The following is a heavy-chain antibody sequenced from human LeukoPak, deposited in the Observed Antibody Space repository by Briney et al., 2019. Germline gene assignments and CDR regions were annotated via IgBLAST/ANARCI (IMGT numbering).Heavy chain of an antibody. J-gene: IGHJ6*02. D-gene: IGHD3-9*01. CDR3: AKVFDILTGLNYYGMDV. V-gene: IGHV3-9*01. CDR2: ISWNSGSI. Sequence: GGSLRLSCAAPGFTFDDYAMHWVRQAPGKGLEWVSGISWNSGSIGYADSVKGRFTISRDNSKNALYLQMNSLRAEDTAVYYCAKVFDILTGLNYYGMDVWGQGTTVTVSS. CDR1: GFTFDDYA.